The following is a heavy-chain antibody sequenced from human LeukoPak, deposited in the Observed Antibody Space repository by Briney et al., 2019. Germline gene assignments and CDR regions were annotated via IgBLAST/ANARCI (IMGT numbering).Heavy chain of an antibody. CDR3: TTDQGGPRDY. V-gene: IGHV3-15*01. D-gene: IGHD3-16*01. CDR1: GFTFSNAW. J-gene: IGHJ4*02. CDR2: IKSKTDGGTT. Sequence: GGSLRLSCAASGFTFSNAWMSWVRQAPGKGLEWDGRIKSKTDGGTTDYAAPVKGRFTISRDDSKNTLYLQMNSLKTEDTAVYYCTTDQGGPRDYLGQGTLVTVSS.